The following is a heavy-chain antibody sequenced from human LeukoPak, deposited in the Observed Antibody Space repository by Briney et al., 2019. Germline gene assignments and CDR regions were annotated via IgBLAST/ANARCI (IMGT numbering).Heavy chain of an antibody. V-gene: IGHV1-8*01. CDR3: ARIAHRYCTNGVCYKPLGY. D-gene: IGHD2-8*01. CDR1: GYTFTSYD. CDR2: MNPNSGNT. J-gene: IGHJ4*02. Sequence: ASVKVSCKASGYTFTSYDINWVRQATGQGLEWMGWMNPNSGNTGYAQKFQGRVTMTRNTSISTAYMELSSLRSEDTAVYYCARIAHRYCTNGVCYKPLGYWGQETLVTVSS.